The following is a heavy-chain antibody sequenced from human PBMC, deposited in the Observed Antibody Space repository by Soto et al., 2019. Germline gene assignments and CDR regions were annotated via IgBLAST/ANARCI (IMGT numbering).Heavy chain of an antibody. CDR2: ISGSGGST. J-gene: IGHJ4*02. V-gene: IGHV3-23*01. Sequence: GGSLRLSCAASGFMFSSYAMSWVRQAPGKGLEWVSAISGSGGSTYYADSVKGRFTISRDSSKNSLFLQMNSLKTEDTAVYYCARVRRSFAVAGTERHDYFDYWGQGTRVTVSS. CDR1: GFMFSSYA. CDR3: ARVRRSFAVAGTERHDYFDY. D-gene: IGHD6-19*01.